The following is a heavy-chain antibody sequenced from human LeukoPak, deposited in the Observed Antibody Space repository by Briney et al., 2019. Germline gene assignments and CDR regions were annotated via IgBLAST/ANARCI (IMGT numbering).Heavy chain of an antibody. CDR1: GFTFDDYA. J-gene: IGHJ4*02. CDR3: ARVYCSSTSCYTGRFDY. D-gene: IGHD2-2*02. Sequence: GGSLRLSCAASGFTFDDYAMYWVRQAPGKGLEWVSGISWNSVGIGYADSVRGRFSISRDNARKSLYLQMNSLRAEDTALYHCARVYCSSTSCYTGRFDYWGQGTLVTVSS. CDR2: ISWNSVGI. V-gene: IGHV3-9*01.